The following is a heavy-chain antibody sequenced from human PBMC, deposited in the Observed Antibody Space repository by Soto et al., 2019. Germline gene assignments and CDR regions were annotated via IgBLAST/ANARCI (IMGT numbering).Heavy chain of an antibody. CDR2: IRSKAYSRTT. D-gene: IGHD3-22*01. V-gene: IGHV3-49*03. CDR3: TADRRGGSGGHYPQFDF. J-gene: IGHJ4*01. Sequence: GSRCTASQAPGVNISGYGLNWLRQAPGKGLEWVGLIRSKAYSRTTEYAASVRGRFTISRDDSRSIAYLQMSSLETDDTAVYYCTADRRGGSGGHYPQFDFWGHGTLVTVSS. CDR1: GVNISGYG.